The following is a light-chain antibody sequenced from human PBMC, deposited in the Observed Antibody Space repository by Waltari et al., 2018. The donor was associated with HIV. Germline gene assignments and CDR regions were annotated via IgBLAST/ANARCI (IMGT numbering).Light chain of an antibody. CDR3: CSYARSRSLL. CDR1: SNDVGGFDL. V-gene: IGLV2-23*02. CDR2: EVN. Sequence: HSALTQPASVSGSPGQSITISCTGTSNDVGGFDLVLWYQHHPGKAPKLIIFEVNKRPSGVSNRFSGSKSGNTASLTISGLQTEDETDYYCCSYARSRSLLFGGGTKLTVL. J-gene: IGLJ2*01.